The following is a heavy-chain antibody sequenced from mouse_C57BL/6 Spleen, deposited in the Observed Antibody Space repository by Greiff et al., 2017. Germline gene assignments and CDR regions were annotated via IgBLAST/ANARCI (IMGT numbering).Heavy chain of an antibody. CDR3: ARDRYEDYFDY. D-gene: IGHD2-3*01. J-gene: IGHJ2*01. Sequence: EVKLVESGGGLVKPGGSLKLSCAASGFTFSSYAMSWVRQTPEKRLEWVATISDGGSYTYYPDNVKGRFTISRDNAKNNLYLQMSHLKSEDTAMYYCARDRYEDYFDYWGQGTTLTVSS. CDR1: GFTFSSYA. V-gene: IGHV5-4*01. CDR2: ISDGGSYT.